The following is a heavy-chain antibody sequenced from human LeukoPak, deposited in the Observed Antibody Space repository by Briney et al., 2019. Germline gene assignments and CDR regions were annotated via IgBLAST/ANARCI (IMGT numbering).Heavy chain of an antibody. CDR2: ISGSGGST. Sequence: PGGSLRLSCAASGFTFSSYAMSWVRQAPGKGLEWVSAISGSGGSTYYADSVKGRFTISRDNSKNTLYLQMNSLRAEDTAVYYCAKALRYYDSSDEGGYFDYWGQGTLVTVSS. CDR1: GFTFSSYA. CDR3: AKALRYYDSSDEGGYFDY. D-gene: IGHD3-22*01. J-gene: IGHJ4*02. V-gene: IGHV3-23*01.